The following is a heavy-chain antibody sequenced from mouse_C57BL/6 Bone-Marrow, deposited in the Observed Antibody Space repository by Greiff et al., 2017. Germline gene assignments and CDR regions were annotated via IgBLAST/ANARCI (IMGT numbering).Heavy chain of an antibody. CDR1: GYAFTNYL. CDR2: INPGSGGT. CDR3: ARSGTMILDY. J-gene: IGHJ2*01. Sequence: VQLQQSGAELVRPGTSVKVSCKASGYAFTNYLIEWVKQRPGQGLEWIGVINPGSGGTNYNEKFKGKATLTADKSSSTAYMQLSSLTSEDSAVYFCARSGTMILDYWGQGTTLTVSS. V-gene: IGHV1-54*01. D-gene: IGHD2-4*01.